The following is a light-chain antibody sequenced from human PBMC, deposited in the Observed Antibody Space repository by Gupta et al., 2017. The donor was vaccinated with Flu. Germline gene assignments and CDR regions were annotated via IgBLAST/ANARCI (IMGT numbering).Light chain of an antibody. CDR3: QQYNSDALT. J-gene: IGKJ4*02. V-gene: IGKV1-5*03. CDR1: ETSDRW. Sequence: DIQLTQSPSTLSASVGDRGIITCRASETSDRWLAWYQQKPGRVPRLLMYKTSSLESGVPSRFSGSGFGTYFTLTIDSLQPDDFATYYCQQYNSDALTFGGGTKVDI. CDR2: KTS.